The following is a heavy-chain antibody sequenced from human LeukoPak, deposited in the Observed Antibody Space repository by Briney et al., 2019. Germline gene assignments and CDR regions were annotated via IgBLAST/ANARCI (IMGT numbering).Heavy chain of an antibody. J-gene: IGHJ4*02. Sequence: GGSLRLSCAASGFTVSSNYMSWVRQAPGKGLEWVSVIYSGGSTYYADSVKGRFTISRDNSKNTLYLQMDSLRAEDTAVYYCARGNIVGASNFDYWGQGTLVTVSS. D-gene: IGHD1-26*01. CDR3: ARGNIVGASNFDY. CDR1: GFTVSSNY. CDR2: IYSGGST. V-gene: IGHV3-53*01.